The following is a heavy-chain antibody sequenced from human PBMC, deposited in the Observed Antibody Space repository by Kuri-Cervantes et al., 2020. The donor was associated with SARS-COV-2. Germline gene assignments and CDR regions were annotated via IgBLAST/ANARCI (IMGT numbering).Heavy chain of an antibody. CDR3: ARPGGFLDV. D-gene: IGHD4-23*01. Sequence: ESLKISCTVSGGSISSSSYYWGWIRQPPGKGLEWIGGIYYSGSSDYNPSLKSRVTISVDTSKNQFSLKLNSVTAADTAVYYCARPGGFLDVWGKGTTVTVSS. CDR1: GGSISSSSYY. V-gene: IGHV4-39*07. CDR2: IYYSGSS. J-gene: IGHJ6*04.